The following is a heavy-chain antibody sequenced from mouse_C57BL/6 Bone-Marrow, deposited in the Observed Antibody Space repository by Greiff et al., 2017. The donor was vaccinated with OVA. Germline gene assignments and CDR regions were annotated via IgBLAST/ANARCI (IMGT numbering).Heavy chain of an antibody. CDR2: IDPENGDT. V-gene: IGHV14-4*01. D-gene: IGHD2-1*01. CDR1: GFNIKDDY. J-gene: IGHJ3*01. CDR3: TTLYGNEFAY. Sequence: EVQLQQSGAELVRPGASVKLSCTASGFNIKDDYMHWVKQRPEQGLEWIGWIDPENGDTEYASKFQGKATITADTSSNTAYLQLSSLTSEDTAVYYCTTLYGNEFAYWGQGTLVTVSA.